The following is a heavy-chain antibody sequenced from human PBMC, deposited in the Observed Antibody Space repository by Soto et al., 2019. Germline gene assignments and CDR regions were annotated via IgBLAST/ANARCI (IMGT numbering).Heavy chain of an antibody. J-gene: IGHJ6*02. CDR1: GLSLRTTGVC. D-gene: IGHD2-21*02. CDR2: LYWDDDK. CDR3: VQSRCGGDCLEIYSSHAYNGLDV. Sequence: QVTLKESGPTLAKPTQTLTLTCTVSGLSLRTTGVCVGWVRQPPGKALEWLALLYWDDDKRYSPSLRSRLTIAKDISEKQVVLTMTNMDTVDTATYYCVQSRCGGDCLEIYSSHAYNGLDVWGQGTTVTVYS. V-gene: IGHV2-5*02.